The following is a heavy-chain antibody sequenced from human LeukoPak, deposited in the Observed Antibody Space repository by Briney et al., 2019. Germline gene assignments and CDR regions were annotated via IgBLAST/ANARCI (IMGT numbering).Heavy chain of an antibody. J-gene: IGHJ4*02. Sequence: GGSLRLSCAASGFTFSSYGMHWVRQAPGKGLEGVAFIRYDGSNKYYADSVKGRFTISRDSSKNTLYLQMNSLRAEDTAVYYCAKDGSGYSSSWHTTYFDYWGQGTLVTVSS. CDR2: IRYDGSNK. CDR1: GFTFSSYG. D-gene: IGHD6-13*01. V-gene: IGHV3-30*02. CDR3: AKDGSGYSSSWHTTYFDY.